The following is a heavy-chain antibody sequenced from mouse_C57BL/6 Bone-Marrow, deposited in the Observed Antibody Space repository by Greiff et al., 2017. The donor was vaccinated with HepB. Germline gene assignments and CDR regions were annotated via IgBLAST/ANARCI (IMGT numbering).Heavy chain of an antibody. CDR2: IHPSDSDT. D-gene: IGHD1-1*01. J-gene: IGHJ3*01. CDR3: ATHYYGSTWFAY. Sequence: QVQLKESGAELVKPGASVKVSCKASGYTFTSYWMHWVKQRPGQGLEWIGRIHPSDSDTNYNQKFKGKATLTVDKSSSTAYMQLSSLTSEDSAVYYCATHYYGSTWFAYWGQGTLVTVSA. V-gene: IGHV1-74*01. CDR1: GYTFTSYW.